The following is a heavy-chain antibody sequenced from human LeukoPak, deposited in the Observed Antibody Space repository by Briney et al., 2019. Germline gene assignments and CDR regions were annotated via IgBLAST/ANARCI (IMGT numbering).Heavy chain of an antibody. V-gene: IGHV3-48*03. Sequence: GGSLRLSCAASGFTFSSYEMNWVRQAPGKGLEWVSYISSSGSTIYYADSVKGRFTISRGNAKNSLYLQMNSLRAEDTAVYYCAILRGGTGYGYMDVWGKGTTVTISS. CDR3: AILRGGTGYGYMDV. CDR1: GFTFSSYE. D-gene: IGHD3/OR15-3a*01. CDR2: ISSSGSTI. J-gene: IGHJ6*03.